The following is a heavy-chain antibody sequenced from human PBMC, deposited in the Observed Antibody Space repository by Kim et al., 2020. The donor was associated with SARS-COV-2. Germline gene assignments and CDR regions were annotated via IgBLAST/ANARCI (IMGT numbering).Heavy chain of an antibody. J-gene: IGHJ6*02. D-gene: IGHD6-19*01. Sequence: GGSLRLSCAASGFTFSSYSMNWVRQAPGKGLEWVSSISSSSSYIYYADSVKGRFTISRDNAKNSLCLQMNSLRAEDTAVYYCASLLGVAVAGYGMDVWGQGTTVTVSS. CDR2: ISSSSSYI. V-gene: IGHV3-21*01. CDR1: GFTFSSYS. CDR3: ASLLGVAVAGYGMDV.